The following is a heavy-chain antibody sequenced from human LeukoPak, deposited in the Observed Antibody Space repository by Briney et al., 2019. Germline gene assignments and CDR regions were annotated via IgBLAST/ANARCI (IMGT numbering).Heavy chain of an antibody. J-gene: IGHJ2*01. D-gene: IGHD6-13*01. V-gene: IGHV4-59*01. CDR2: IYYSGST. Sequence: SETLSLTCTVSGGSISSYYWSRIRQPPGEGLEWIGYIYYSGSTNYNPSLKSRVTISVDTSKNQFSLKLSSVTAADTAVYYCARDLFERSGWYPYWYFDLWGRGTLVTVSS. CDR3: ARDLFERSGWYPYWYFDL. CDR1: GGSISSYY.